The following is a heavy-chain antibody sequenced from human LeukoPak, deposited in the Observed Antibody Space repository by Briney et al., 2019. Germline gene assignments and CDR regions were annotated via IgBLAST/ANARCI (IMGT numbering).Heavy chain of an antibody. CDR2: ISSSGSTI. J-gene: IGHJ6*02. CDR1: GFTFSDYY. D-gene: IGHD3-3*01. V-gene: IGHV3-11*01. CDR3: ARARAYYDFWSGYYDLYYGMDV. Sequence: GRSLRLSCAASGFTFSDYYMSWIRQAPGKGLEWVSYISSSGSTIYYADFVKGRFTISRDNAKNSLYLQMNSLRAEDTAVYYCARARAYYDFWSGYYDLYYGMDVWGQGTTVTVSS.